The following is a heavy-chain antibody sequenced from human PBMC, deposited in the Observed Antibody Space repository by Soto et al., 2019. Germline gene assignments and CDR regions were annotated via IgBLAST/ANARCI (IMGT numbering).Heavy chain of an antibody. CDR1: GGTFSSYA. J-gene: IGHJ6*02. CDR2: IIPIFGTV. D-gene: IGHD2-2*01. V-gene: IGHV1-69*13. CDR3: ARESSTRGNYGMDV. Sequence: ASVKVSCKASGGTFSSYAISWVRQAPGQGLEWMGGIIPIFGTVIYAKKFQGRVTITADESTSTVYMELSSLRSVDTAVYYCARESSTRGNYGMDVWGQGTTVTVLL.